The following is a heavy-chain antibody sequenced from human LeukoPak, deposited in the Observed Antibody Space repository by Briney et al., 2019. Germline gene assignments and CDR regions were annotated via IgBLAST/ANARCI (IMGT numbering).Heavy chain of an antibody. CDR2: IYSGGST. CDR1: GFTVSIHH. Sequence: GGSLRLYCAASGFTVSIHHMCLVRPAPGNGLEWVSVIYSGGSTDYADSVKGRFTISRDNSKNTLYLQMNSLRAGDTAVYHCARGPAGYNWGQGTLVTVSS. V-gene: IGHV3-53*01. D-gene: IGHD1-1*01. J-gene: IGHJ4*02. CDR3: ARGPAGYN.